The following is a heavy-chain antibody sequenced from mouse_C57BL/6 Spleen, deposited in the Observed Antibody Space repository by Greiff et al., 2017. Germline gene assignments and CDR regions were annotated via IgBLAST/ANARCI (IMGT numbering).Heavy chain of an antibody. D-gene: IGHD1-1*01. V-gene: IGHV1-64*01. CDR2: IHPNSGST. CDR1: GYTFTSYW. CDR3: AGGAVVAPCYAMDY. J-gene: IGHJ4*01. Sequence: VQLQQPGAGLVKPGASVKLSCTASGYTFTSYWMHWVKQRPGQGLEWIGMIHPNSGSTNYNEKFKSKATLTVDKTSSTDYMQLSSLTSEDSAVYYCAGGAVVAPCYAMDYWGQGTSVTVSS.